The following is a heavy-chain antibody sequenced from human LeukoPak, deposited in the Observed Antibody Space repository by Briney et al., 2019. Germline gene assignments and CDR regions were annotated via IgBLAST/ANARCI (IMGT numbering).Heavy chain of an antibody. D-gene: IGHD2-2*01. CDR1: GGSISSGDYY. Sequence: PSQTLSLTCTVSGGSISSGDYYWSWIRQPPGKGLEWIGYIYYSGSTYYNPSLKSRVTISVDTSKNQFSLKLSSVTAADTAVYYCARLLVVPAATLYYYYGMDVWGQGTTVTVSS. J-gene: IGHJ6*02. V-gene: IGHV4-30-4*01. CDR3: ARLLVVPAATLYYYYGMDV. CDR2: IYYSGST.